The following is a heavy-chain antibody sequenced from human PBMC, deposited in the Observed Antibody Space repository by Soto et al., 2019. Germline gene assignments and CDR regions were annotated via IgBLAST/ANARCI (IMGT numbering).Heavy chain of an antibody. CDR1: GYTFTSYY. J-gene: IGHJ6*03. Sequence: QVQLVQSGAEVKKPGASVTVSCKASGYTFTSYYINWVRQAPGQGLEWMGIINPSGGSTSYAQKFQGRVTMTRDRSTSTVYMEVSGLRSEDTAVYYCARDQEPSTLYYDYYYMDVWGEGTTVTVSS. V-gene: IGHV1-46*03. CDR2: INPSGGST. CDR3: ARDQEPSTLYYDYYYMDV.